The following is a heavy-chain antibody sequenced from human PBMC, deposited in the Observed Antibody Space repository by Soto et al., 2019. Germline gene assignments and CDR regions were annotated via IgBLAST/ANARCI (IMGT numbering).Heavy chain of an antibody. CDR2: IYSGGST. CDR1: GGAISSGDYS. D-gene: IGHD6-19*01. CDR3: ARSGTEPWLDY. Sequence: QLQLQESGSGLVKPSQTLSLTCAVSGGAISSGDYSWSWIRQPPGKGLEWIGYIYSGGSTYYNPSLKCRVTISVDRSKNQFSLKLISVTAADTAVYYCARSGTEPWLDYWGQGTLLTVPS. V-gene: IGHV4-30-2*01. J-gene: IGHJ4*02.